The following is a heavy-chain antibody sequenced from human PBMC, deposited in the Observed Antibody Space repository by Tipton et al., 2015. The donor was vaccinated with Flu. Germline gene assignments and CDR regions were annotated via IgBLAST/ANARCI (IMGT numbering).Heavy chain of an antibody. V-gene: IGHV3-33*06. Sequence: QLVQSGGGVVQPGRSLRLSCASSGFIFSTYGMHWVRQAPGKGLEWVAVIWSDGSNTYYADSVKGRFTISRDNSKNMVYLQMNSLRAEDTAVYYCAKVIPELVAGLDYWGQGTLVTVSS. CDR3: AKVIPELVAGLDY. D-gene: IGHD6-19*01. CDR2: IWSDGSNT. CDR1: GFIFSTYG. J-gene: IGHJ4*02.